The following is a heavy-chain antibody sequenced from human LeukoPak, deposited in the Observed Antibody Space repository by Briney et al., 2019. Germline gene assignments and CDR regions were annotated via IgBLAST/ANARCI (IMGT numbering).Heavy chain of an antibody. D-gene: IGHD5-12*01. CDR2: IIPIFGTA. Sequence: GASVKVSCKASGGTFSSYAISWVRQAPGQGLEWMGGIIPIFGTANYAQKFQGRVTITADKSTSTAYMELRSLRSDDTAVYYCARGVSGYDFGYYYYYMDVWGKGTTVTISS. J-gene: IGHJ6*03. CDR3: ARGVSGYDFGYYYYYMDV. CDR1: GGTFSSYA. V-gene: IGHV1-69*06.